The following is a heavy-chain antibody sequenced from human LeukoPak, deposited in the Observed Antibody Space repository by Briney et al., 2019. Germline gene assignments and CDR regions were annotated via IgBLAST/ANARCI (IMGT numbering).Heavy chain of an antibody. CDR3: AREAGDIVATIPRATNWFDP. Sequence: SETLSLTCAVYGGSFSGYYWSWIRQPPGKGLEWIGEINHSGSTNYNPSLKSRVTISVDTSKNQFSLKLSSVTAADTAVYYCAREAGDIVATIPRATNWFDPWGQGTLVTVSS. V-gene: IGHV4-34*01. CDR2: INHSGST. J-gene: IGHJ5*02. D-gene: IGHD5-12*01. CDR1: GGSFSGYY.